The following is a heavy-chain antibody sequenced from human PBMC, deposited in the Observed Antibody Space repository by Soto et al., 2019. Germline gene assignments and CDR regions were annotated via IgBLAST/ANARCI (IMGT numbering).Heavy chain of an antibody. J-gene: IGHJ4*03. Sequence: ASVKVSWEACGYTFTNNYIHWVRQAPGQGHEWMGVINPTGGRASYAPKFQSRVTLTRDTSTSTAYMELSSLRSDDTAVYFCSRLTTMVREINDDPFDFWGQGTLVTVSS. CDR1: GYTFTNNY. CDR2: INPTGGRA. D-gene: IGHD3-10*01. CDR3: SRLTTMVREINDDPFDF. V-gene: IGHV1-46*03.